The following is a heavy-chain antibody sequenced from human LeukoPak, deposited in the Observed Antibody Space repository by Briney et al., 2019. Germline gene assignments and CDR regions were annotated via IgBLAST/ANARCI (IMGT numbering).Heavy chain of an antibody. CDR2: IWYDGSNK. D-gene: IGHD1-26*01. CDR3: ARRKVGPTNYYYGVDV. CDR1: GFTFNNYG. Sequence: PGGSLRLSCAASGFTFNNYGMHWVRQAPGKGLEWVAAIWYDGSNKYYADSVKGRFTISRDNSKNTLYLQMNSLTADDTALYYCARRKVGPTNYYYGVDVWGQGTTVTVSS. J-gene: IGHJ6*02. V-gene: IGHV3-33*01.